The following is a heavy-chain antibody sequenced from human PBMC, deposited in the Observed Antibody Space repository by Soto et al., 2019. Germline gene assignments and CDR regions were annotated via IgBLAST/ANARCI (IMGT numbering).Heavy chain of an antibody. J-gene: IGHJ5*02. Sequence: QVQLVQSGAEVKKPGSSVKVSCKASGGTFSSYAISWVRQAPGQGLEWMGGIIPIFGTANYAQKFQGRVTITADESTSTAYMELSSLRSEDTAVYYCARAYCSGGSCYSLHRDVGPFDPWGQGTLVTVSS. CDR2: IIPIFGTA. V-gene: IGHV1-69*01. CDR1: GGTFSSYA. CDR3: ARAYCSGGSCYSLHRDVGPFDP. D-gene: IGHD2-15*01.